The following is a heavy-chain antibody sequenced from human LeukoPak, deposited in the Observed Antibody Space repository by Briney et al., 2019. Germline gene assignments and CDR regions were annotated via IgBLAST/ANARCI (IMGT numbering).Heavy chain of an antibody. CDR2: ISGSGGST. Sequence: GGSLRLSCAASGFTFSSYAMSWVRQAPGKGLEWVSAISGSGGSTYNADSVKGRLTISRDNSKNTLYLQMNSLRAEDTAVYYCAKASHDYGDFDYWGQGTLVTVSS. CDR3: AKASHDYGDFDY. J-gene: IGHJ4*02. V-gene: IGHV3-23*01. D-gene: IGHD4-17*01. CDR1: GFTFSSYA.